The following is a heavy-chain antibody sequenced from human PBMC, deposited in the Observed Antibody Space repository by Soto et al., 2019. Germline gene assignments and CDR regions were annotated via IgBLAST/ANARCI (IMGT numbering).Heavy chain of an antibody. Sequence: QVQLVQSGADVKKPGSSVKVSCQASGVTFSSETLGWVRQAPGQGLEWVGGIIPLFGTASYAQKFQGRVTITADESTSTVYMELSSLRSDDTAVYFCATELGENQESPFDAWGQGTLVTVSS. CDR2: IIPLFGTA. D-gene: IGHD3-10*01. J-gene: IGHJ4*02. V-gene: IGHV1-69*01. CDR3: ATELGENQESPFDA. CDR1: GVTFSSET.